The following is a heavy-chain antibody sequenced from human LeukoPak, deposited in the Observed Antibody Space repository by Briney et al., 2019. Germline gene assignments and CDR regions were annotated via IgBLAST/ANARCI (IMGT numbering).Heavy chain of an antibody. CDR1: GGSFSGYY. J-gene: IGHJ4*02. CDR3: ARGGMVRETIDY. Sequence: SETLSLTCAVSGGSFSGYYWSWIRQPPGKGLEWIGEINHSGSTNYNPSLKSRVTISVDTSKNQFSLKLSSVTAADMAVYYCARGGMVRETIDYWGQGTLVTVSS. D-gene: IGHD3-10*01. V-gene: IGHV4-34*01. CDR2: INHSGST.